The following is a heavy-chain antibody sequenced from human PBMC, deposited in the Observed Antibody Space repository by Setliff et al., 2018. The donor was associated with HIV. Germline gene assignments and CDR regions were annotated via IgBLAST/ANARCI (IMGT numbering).Heavy chain of an antibody. V-gene: IGHV4-38-2*02. CDR2: IYLYGNT. CDR1: GDSIRNSYY. J-gene: IGHJ4*02. D-gene: IGHD1-26*01. Sequence: SETLSLTCTVSGDSIRNSYYWGWIRQPPGKGLEWVGTIYLYGNTYHNPSLKRRLSMSIDPPNNRFSLQLTSVTAADTAVYYCARGKWEGLHHYFFDYWGQGALVTVSS. CDR3: ARGKWEGLHHYFFDY.